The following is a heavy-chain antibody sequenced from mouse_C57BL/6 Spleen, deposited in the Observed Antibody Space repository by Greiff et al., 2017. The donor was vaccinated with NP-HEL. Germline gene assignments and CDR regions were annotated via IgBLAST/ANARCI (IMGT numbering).Heavy chain of an antibody. J-gene: IGHJ1*03. CDR3: TREEGGNYGWYFDV. V-gene: IGHV1-15*01. CDR1: GYTFTDYE. CDR2: IDPETGGT. Sequence: QVQLQQSGAELVRPGASVTLSCKASGYTFTDYEMHWVKQTPVHGLEWIGAIDPETGGTAYNQKFKGKAILTADKSSSTAYMELRSLTSEDSAVYYCTREEGGNYGWYFDVWGTGTTVTVSS. D-gene: IGHD2-1*01.